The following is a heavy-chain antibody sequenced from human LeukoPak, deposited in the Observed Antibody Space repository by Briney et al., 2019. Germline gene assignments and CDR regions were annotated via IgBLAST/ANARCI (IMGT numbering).Heavy chain of an antibody. J-gene: IGHJ3*02. Sequence: ASVKVSCKVSGYTLTELSMHWVRQAPGKGLEWMGGFDPEDGETIYAQKFQGRVTMTEDTSTDTAYMELSSLRSEDTAVYYCVTSGRGDADAFDIWGQGTMVTVSS. V-gene: IGHV1-24*01. D-gene: IGHD3-10*01. CDR1: GYTLTELS. CDR3: VTSGRGDADAFDI. CDR2: FDPEDGET.